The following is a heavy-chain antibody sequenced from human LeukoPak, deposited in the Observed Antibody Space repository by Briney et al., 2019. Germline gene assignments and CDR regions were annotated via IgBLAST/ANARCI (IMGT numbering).Heavy chain of an antibody. CDR1: GGTFSSYA. J-gene: IGHJ6*04. CDR2: IIPIFGTA. D-gene: IGHD1-7*01. V-gene: IGHV1-69*13. Sequence: ASVKVSCKASGGTFSSYAISWVRQAPGQGLEWMGGIIPIFGTANYAQKFQGRVTITADESTSTAYMELSSLRSEDTAVYYCASESDAGTTGLDVWGKGTTVTVSS. CDR3: ASESDAGTTGLDV.